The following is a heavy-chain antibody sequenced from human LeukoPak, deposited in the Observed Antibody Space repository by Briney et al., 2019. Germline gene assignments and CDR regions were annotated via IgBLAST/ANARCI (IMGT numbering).Heavy chain of an antibody. V-gene: IGHV3-30-3*01. J-gene: IGHJ4*02. Sequence: GTSLRLSCAASGFPFSRYAVHWVRQAPGKGLEWVALRSHDGGIEDYADSVKGRFTISRDNSRNTLYLQMNSLRAEDTAVYYCASERTLDCGGDCYTDYWGQGTLVTVSS. CDR2: RSHDGGIE. D-gene: IGHD2-21*02. CDR3: ASERTLDCGGDCYTDY. CDR1: GFPFSRYA.